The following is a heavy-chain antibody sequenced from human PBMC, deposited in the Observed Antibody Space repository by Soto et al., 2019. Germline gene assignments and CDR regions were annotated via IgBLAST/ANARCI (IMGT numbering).Heavy chain of an antibody. J-gene: IGHJ6*02. V-gene: IGHV2-5*01. Sequence: QITLKESGPTLVKPTQTLTLTCTFSGFSLSTSGVGVGWIRQPPGKALEWLALIYWNDDKRYSPSLKTRVTITKDTYKNQVVLTMTNMDPVDTATYYCARSIAATTYYYYYGMDVWGQGTTVTVSS. CDR3: ARSIAATTYYYYYGMDV. CDR2: IYWNDDK. D-gene: IGHD6-25*01. CDR1: GFSLSTSGVG.